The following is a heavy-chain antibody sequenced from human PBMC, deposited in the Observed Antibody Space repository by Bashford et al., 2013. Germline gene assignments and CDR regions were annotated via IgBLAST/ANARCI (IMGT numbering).Heavy chain of an antibody. CDR1: GFTFSSYE. D-gene: IGHD6-13*01. CDR3: ARVKLGIAPYCFDY. J-gene: IGHJ4*02. CDR2: ISSSGSTI. V-gene: IGHV3-48*03. Sequence: GSLRLSCAASGFTFSSYEMNWVRQAPGKGLEWVSYISSSGSTIYYADSVKGRFTISRDNAKNSLYLQMNSLRAEDTAIYYCARVKLGIAPYCFDYWGQGTLVTVSS.